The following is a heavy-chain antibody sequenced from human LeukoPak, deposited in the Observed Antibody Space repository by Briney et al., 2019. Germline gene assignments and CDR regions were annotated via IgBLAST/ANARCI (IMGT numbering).Heavy chain of an antibody. J-gene: IGHJ4*02. V-gene: IGHV1-69*04. CDR3: AREDGYNSPGDY. Sequence: SVKVSCKVSGGTFSSYAISWVRQAPGQGLEWMGKIIPIFGIANYAQKFQGRVTITADKSTSTAYMELSSLRSEDTAVYYCAREDGYNSPGDYWGQGTLVTVSS. D-gene: IGHD5-24*01. CDR1: GGTFSSYA. CDR2: IIPIFGIA.